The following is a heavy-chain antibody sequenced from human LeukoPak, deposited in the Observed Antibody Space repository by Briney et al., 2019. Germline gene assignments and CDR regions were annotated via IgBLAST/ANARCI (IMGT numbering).Heavy chain of an antibody. CDR1: GGSISSSSYY. V-gene: IGHV4-39*01. J-gene: IGHJ4*02. D-gene: IGHD3-22*01. Sequence: PSETLSLTCTVSGGSISSSSYYWGWLRQPPGKGLEWIGSIYYSGSTYYNPSLKSRVTISVDTSKNQFSLKLSSVTAANTAVYYCARLHYYDSSGPPSPGYSGQGTLVTVSS. CDR3: ARLHYYDSSGPPSPGY. CDR2: IYYSGST.